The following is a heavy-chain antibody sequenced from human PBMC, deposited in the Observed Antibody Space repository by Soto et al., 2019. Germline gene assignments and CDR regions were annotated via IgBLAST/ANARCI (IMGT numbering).Heavy chain of an antibody. CDR2: INHSGST. V-gene: IGHV4-34*01. Sequence: PSETLSLTCAVYGGSFSGYYWSWIRQPPGKGLEWIGEINHSGSTNYNPSLKSRVTISVDTSKNQFSLKLSSVTAADTAVYYCARALRAKSFDPWGQGTLVTVS. CDR1: GGSFSGYY. J-gene: IGHJ5*02. CDR3: ARALRAKSFDP.